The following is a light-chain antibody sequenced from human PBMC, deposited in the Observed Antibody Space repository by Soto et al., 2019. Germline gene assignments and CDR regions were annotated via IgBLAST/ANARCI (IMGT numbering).Light chain of an antibody. CDR2: DAS. V-gene: IGKV1-5*01. CDR1: QIISSW. Sequence: IHMTHSPSTLSASVLYRGTITFRSSQIISSWLALYQQKPGKAPKLLIYDASSLESGVPSRFSGSGSGTEFTLTISSLQPDDFATYYCHQYNSYSQTLGQGTKVDIK. J-gene: IGKJ1*01. CDR3: HQYNSYSQT.